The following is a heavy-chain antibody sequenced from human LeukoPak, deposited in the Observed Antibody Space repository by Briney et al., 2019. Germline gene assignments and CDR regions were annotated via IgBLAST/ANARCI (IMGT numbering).Heavy chain of an antibody. D-gene: IGHD1-26*01. CDR1: GFIFSSYE. V-gene: IGHV3-20*04. CDR3: ARAIGYSGSLGHYYYMDV. J-gene: IGHJ6*03. CDR2: INWNGGST. Sequence: QPGGSLRLSCAASGFIFSSYEMSWVRQAPGKGLEWVSGINWNGGSTGYADSVKGRFTISRDNAKNSLYLQMNSLRAEDTALYYCARAIGYSGSLGHYYYMDVWGKGTTVTVSS.